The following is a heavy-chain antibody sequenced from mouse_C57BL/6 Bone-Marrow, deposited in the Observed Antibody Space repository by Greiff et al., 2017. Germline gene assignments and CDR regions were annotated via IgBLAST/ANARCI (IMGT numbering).Heavy chain of an antibody. CDR3: ARYYYGSSYAMDY. J-gene: IGHJ4*01. CDR2: IYPGGGYT. V-gene: IGHV1-63*01. CDR1: GYTFTNYW. D-gene: IGHD1-1*01. Sequence: QVQLQQSGAELVRPRTSVKMSCKASGYTFTNYWIGWAKQRPGHGLEWIGDIYPGGGYTNYNEKFKGKATLTADKSSSTAYMQFSSLTSEDSAIYYCARYYYGSSYAMDYWGQGTSVTVSS.